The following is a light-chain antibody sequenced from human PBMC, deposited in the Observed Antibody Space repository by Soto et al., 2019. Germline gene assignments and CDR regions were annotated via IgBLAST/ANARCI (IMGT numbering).Light chain of an antibody. J-gene: IGKJ1*01. CDR2: DAF. Sequence: EILLTQSPATLSVSPGERATLSFLASQSVRGYLAGYQQKPGQAPRLLIYDAFNRATGIPARFSGSGSETDFTLTISGLQSEDSAIYFCQQYNNWPFSFGQGTKVDIK. CDR3: QQYNNWPFS. V-gene: IGKV3D-15*01. CDR1: QSVRGY.